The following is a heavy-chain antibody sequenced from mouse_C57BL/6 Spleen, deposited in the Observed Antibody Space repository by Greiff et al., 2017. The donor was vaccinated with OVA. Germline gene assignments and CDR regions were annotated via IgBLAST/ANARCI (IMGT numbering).Heavy chain of an antibody. D-gene: IGHD1-1*01. CDR3: ARDYYGSSYDAMDY. J-gene: IGHJ4*01. CDR2: ISDGGSYT. CDR1: GFTFSSYA. V-gene: IGHV5-4*01. Sequence: EVMLVESGGGLVKPGGSLKLSCAASGFTFSSYAMSWVRQTPEKRLAWVATISDGGSYTYYPDNVKGRFTISRDNAKNNLYLQMSHLKSEDTAMYYCARDYYGSSYDAMDYWGQGTSVTVSS.